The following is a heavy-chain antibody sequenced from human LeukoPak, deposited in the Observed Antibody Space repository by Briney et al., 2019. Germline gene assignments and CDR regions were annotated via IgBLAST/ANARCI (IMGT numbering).Heavy chain of an antibody. J-gene: IGHJ5*02. CDR3: ARLHCSSTTCYFPDWFDP. D-gene: IGHD2-2*01. V-gene: IGHV4-34*01. CDR2: INHSGST. CDR1: GGSFSGYY. Sequence: SETLSLTCAVYGGSFSGYYWSWVRQPPGKGLEWIGEINHSGSTNYNPSLKSRVTISVDTSKNQFSLKLSSVTAADTAVYYCARLHCSSTTCYFPDWFDPWGQGTQVTVSS.